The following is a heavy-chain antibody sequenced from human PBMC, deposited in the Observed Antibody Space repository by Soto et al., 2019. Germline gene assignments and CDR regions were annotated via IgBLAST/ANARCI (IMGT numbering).Heavy chain of an antibody. J-gene: IGHJ5*02. CDR1: GGAFTSYG. Sequence: QVQLVQSGAEVKKPGSSVKVSCKASGGAFTSYGITWVRQAPGQGLEWMGGIIPLFGSRSYAQKFQGRLTITADESKSTAYMDLSSLRSEDTAVYYCARVHFDVLTRYYRGGVDPWGQGTLVTVSS. V-gene: IGHV1-69*01. CDR2: IIPLFGSR. CDR3: ARVHFDVLTRYYRGGVDP. D-gene: IGHD3-9*01.